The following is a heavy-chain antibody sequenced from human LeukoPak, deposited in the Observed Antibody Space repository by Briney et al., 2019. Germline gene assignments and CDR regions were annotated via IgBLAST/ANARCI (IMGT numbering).Heavy chain of an antibody. CDR3: ARVRSTTSYFYFDY. CDR2: IWFDGSNK. V-gene: IGHV3-33*08. CDR1: GFAFSTYG. Sequence: GGSLRLSCAASGFAFSTYGMHWVRQAPGKGLEWLAIIWFDGSNKYYADSVKDRFTISRDNSKNTLYLQMNSLRAEDTAVYYCARVRSTTSYFYFDYWGQGTLVTVSS. D-gene: IGHD2-2*01. J-gene: IGHJ4*02.